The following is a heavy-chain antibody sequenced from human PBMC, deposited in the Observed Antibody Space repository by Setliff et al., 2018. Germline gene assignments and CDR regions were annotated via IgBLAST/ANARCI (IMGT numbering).Heavy chain of an antibody. D-gene: IGHD5-18*01. CDR1: GYTFTSYY. J-gene: IGHJ6*03. CDR3: VREGVDTRSSTDYRYYMDV. V-gene: IGHV1-46*01. CDR2: INPSGGST. Sequence: ASVKVSCKASGYTFTSYYMHWVRQAPGQGLEWMGIINPSGGSTSYAQKFQGRVTMTRDTSTSTVYMELSSLGSEDTAVYYCVREGVDTRSSTDYRYYMDVWGKGTTVTVSS.